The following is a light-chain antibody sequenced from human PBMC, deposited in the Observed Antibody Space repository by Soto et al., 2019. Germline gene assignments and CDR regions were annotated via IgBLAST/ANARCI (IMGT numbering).Light chain of an antibody. CDR2: GAS. J-gene: IGKJ1*01. Sequence: EIVMTQSPATLSVSPGERATLSCRASQSVSTDLAWYQQKPGQAPRLLIYGASARATGIPARFSGSGSGADFTLTISSLQSEDFAVYYCQQYSSWWTFGQGTKVEIK. CDR1: QSVSTD. V-gene: IGKV3-15*01. CDR3: QQYSSWWT.